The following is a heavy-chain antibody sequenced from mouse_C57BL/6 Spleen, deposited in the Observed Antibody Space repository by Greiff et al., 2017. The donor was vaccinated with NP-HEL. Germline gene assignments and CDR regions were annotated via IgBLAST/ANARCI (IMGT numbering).Heavy chain of an antibody. CDR3: AREGELSSFAY. CDR2: INPNNGGT. J-gene: IGHJ3*01. D-gene: IGHD1-1*02. CDR1: GYTFTDYN. Sequence: EVQLQQSGPELVKPGASVKIPCKASGYTFTDYNMDWVKQSHGKSLEWIGDINPNNGGTIYNQKFKGKATLTVDKSSSKAYMELRSLTSEDTAVYYCAREGELSSFAYWGQGTLVTVSA. V-gene: IGHV1-18*01.